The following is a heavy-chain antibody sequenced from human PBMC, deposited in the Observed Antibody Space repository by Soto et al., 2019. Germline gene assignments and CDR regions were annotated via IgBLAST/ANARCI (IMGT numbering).Heavy chain of an antibody. CDR2: ISAYNGNT. V-gene: IGHV1-18*01. CDR1: GYTFTSYG. J-gene: IGHJ6*03. CDR3: ARDLMRSSVPAATDYYYYYMDA. Sequence: VASVKVSCKASGYTFTSYGISWVRQAPGQGLEWMGWISAYNGNTNYAQKLQGRVTMTTDTSTSTAYMELRSLRSDDTAVYYCARDLMRSSVPAATDYYYYYMDAWGKGTTVTVSS. D-gene: IGHD2-2*01.